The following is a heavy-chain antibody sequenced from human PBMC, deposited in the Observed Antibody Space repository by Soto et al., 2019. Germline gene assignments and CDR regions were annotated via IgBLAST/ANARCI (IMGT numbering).Heavy chain of an antibody. Sequence: PGGSLRLSCTASGFTFSDYDMHWVRQGSGKGLEWVSTIGAARGPYYTGSVRGRFTISRENARNSMFLRMNSVTVGDTAAYYCARAYSGLPPRRTDNYYDLDVWGQGTMVTVAS. V-gene: IGHV3-13*05. CDR2: IGAARGP. D-gene: IGHD2-15*01. CDR1: GFTFSDYD. CDR3: ARAYSGLPPRRTDNYYDLDV. J-gene: IGHJ6*02.